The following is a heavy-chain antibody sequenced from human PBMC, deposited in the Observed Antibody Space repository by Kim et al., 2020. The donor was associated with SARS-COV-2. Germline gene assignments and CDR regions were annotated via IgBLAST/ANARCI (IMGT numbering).Heavy chain of an antibody. J-gene: IGHJ5*02. CDR1: GGSISSYY. CDR2: IYYSGST. V-gene: IGHV4-59*01. D-gene: IGHD6-13*01. CDR3: ARLNGEQQPENWFDP. Sequence: SETLSLTCTVSGGSISSYYWSWIRQPPGKGLEWIGYIYYSGSTNYNPSLKSRVTISVDTSKNQFSLKLSSVTAADTAVYYCARLNGEQQPENWFDPWGQGTLVTVSA.